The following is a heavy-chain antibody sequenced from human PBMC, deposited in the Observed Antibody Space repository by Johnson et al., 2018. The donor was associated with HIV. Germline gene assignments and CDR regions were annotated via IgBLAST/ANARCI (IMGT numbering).Heavy chain of an antibody. D-gene: IGHD3-22*01. CDR3: AKDFGIVVVKSAFDI. Sequence: AVISYDGSNKYYADSVKGRFTISRDNSKNTLYLQMNSLRAEDTAAYYCAKDFGIVVVKSAFDIWGQGTMVTVSS. CDR2: ISYDGSNK. J-gene: IGHJ3*02. V-gene: IGHV3-30*18.